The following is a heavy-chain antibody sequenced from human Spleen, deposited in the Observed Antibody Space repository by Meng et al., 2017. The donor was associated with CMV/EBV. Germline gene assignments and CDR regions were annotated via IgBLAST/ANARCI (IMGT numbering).Heavy chain of an antibody. V-gene: IGHV3-33*06. CDR3: AKRGIFGVYIMDV. J-gene: IGHJ6*02. CDR1: GFTFSNYG. D-gene: IGHD3-3*01. CDR2: IWYDGSNK. Sequence: GESLKISCAASGFTFSNYGMHWVRQAPGKGLEWVAVIWYDGSNKYYADSVKGRFTISRDNSQNTVYLQMNSLRAEDTAVYYCAKRGIFGVYIMDVWGRGTTVTVSS.